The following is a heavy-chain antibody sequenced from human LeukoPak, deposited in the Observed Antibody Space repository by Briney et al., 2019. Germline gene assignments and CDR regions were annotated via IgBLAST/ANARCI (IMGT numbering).Heavy chain of an antibody. CDR2: INPNNGGT. CDR1: GYTFIGHY. Sequence: GASVKVSCKASGYTFIGHYIHWVRQAPGQGLEWMGWINPNNGGTNYAQKFQGRVTMTRDTSISTAYMELSSLRSDDTAVYYCARGLGLVGATTVDYWGQGTLVTVSS. D-gene: IGHD1-26*01. J-gene: IGHJ4*02. V-gene: IGHV1-2*02. CDR3: ARGLGLVGATTVDY.